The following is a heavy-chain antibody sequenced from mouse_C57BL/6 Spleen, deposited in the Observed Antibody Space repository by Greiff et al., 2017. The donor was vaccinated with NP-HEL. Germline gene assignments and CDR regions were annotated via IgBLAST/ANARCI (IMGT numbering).Heavy chain of an antibody. CDR3: ARGGYDGLAY. CDR2: IDPSDSYT. D-gene: IGHD2-2*01. Sequence: QVQLQQPGAELVRPGTSVKLSCKASGYTFTSYWMHWVKQRPGQGLEWIGVIDPSDSYTNYNQKFKGKATLTVETSSSTAYMQLSRLTSEDSAVYYCARGGYDGLAYWGQGTLVTVSA. CDR1: GYTFTSYW. V-gene: IGHV1-59*01. J-gene: IGHJ3*01.